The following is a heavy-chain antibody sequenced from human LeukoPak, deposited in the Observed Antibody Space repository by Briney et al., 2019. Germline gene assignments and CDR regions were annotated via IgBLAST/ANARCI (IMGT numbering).Heavy chain of an antibody. CDR1: GGSISSSSYY. J-gene: IGHJ5*02. CDR3: ARERITIFGVVTYNWFDP. Sequence: SEPLSLPCTVSGGSISSSSYYWGWIRPPPGKGVEWIGIIYYSGSNYYNPSLKSRVTISVDTSKNPFSLKLSSVTAADTAVYYYARERITIFGVVTYNWFDPWGQGTLVTVSS. D-gene: IGHD3-3*01. V-gene: IGHV4-39*02. CDR2: IYYSGSN.